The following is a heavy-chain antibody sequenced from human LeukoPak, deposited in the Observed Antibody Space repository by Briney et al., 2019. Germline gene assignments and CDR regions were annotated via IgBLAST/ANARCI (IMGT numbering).Heavy chain of an antibody. CDR3: AKDSTYYYDSIGYYLY. CDR1: GFTFSSYA. J-gene: IGHJ4*02. CDR2: ISGSGGST. D-gene: IGHD3-22*01. Sequence: PGGSLRLSCAASGFTFSSYAMSWVRQAPGKGLEWVSAISGSGGSTYYADSVKGRFTISRDNSKNTLYLQMNSLRAEDTAVYYCAKDSTYYYDSIGYYLYWGQGTLATVSS. V-gene: IGHV3-23*01.